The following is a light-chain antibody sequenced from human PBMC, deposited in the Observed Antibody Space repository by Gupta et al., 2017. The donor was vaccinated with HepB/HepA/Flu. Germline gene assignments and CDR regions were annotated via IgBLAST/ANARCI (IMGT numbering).Light chain of an antibody. V-gene: IGKV4-1*01. CDR2: WAS. J-gene: IGKJ1*01. Sequence: ILMTQSPASLPVSLGERATINCKSSQSDLNSSNNKIYLAWFQQKPGQPPNLLIYWASTRASGVPDRYSDSGSGTDFTLTISSLQAEDVAVYYCQQYYGTPWTFGQGTRVEIK. CDR1: QSDLNSSNNKIY. CDR3: QQYYGTPWT.